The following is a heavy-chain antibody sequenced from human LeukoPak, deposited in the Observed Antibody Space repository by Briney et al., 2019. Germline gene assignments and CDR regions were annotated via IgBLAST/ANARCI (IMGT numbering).Heavy chain of an antibody. Sequence: PSETLSLTCTVSGYSISSGYYWGWIRQPPGKGLEWIGYIYYSGSTNYNPSLKSRVTISVDTSKNQFSLKLSSVTAADTAVYYCAREDSSPNSYYMDVWGKGTTVTVSS. CDR1: GYSISSGYY. J-gene: IGHJ6*03. CDR3: AREDSSPNSYYMDV. V-gene: IGHV4-61*01. D-gene: IGHD6-13*01. CDR2: IYYSGST.